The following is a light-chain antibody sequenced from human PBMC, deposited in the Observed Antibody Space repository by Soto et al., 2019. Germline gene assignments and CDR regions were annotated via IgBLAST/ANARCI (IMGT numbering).Light chain of an antibody. CDR3: QQYHSSPTWT. Sequence: DIQMTQSPSTLSASVGDRVTITCRVSQSISTYLSWYQQKPGKVPKLLIYGASSLQTGVPSRFSGSGSGTEFIFTISSLQPEDFATYYCQQYHSSPTWTFGQGTKVDIK. J-gene: IGKJ1*01. CDR2: GAS. CDR1: QSISTY. V-gene: IGKV1-39*01.